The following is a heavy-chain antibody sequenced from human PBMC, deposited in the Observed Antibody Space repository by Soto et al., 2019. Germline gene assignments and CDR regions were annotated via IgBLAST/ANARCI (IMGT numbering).Heavy chain of an antibody. Sequence: GGSLRLSCAASGFTFSSYGMHWVRQAPGKGLEWVAVIWYDGSNKYYADSVKGRFTISRDNSKNTLYLQMNSLRAEDTAVYYCARDYVWGSYHYYGMDVWGQGTTVTVSS. J-gene: IGHJ6*02. V-gene: IGHV3-33*01. CDR2: IWYDGSNK. CDR1: GFTFSSYG. D-gene: IGHD3-16*02. CDR3: ARDYVWGSYHYYGMDV.